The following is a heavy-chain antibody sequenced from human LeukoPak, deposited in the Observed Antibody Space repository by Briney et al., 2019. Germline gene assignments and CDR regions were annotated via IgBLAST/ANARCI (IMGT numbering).Heavy chain of an antibody. CDR1: GYSFTGYY. Sequence: ASVKVSCKASGYSFTGYYMNWVRQAPGQGLEWMGWINSDSGFTKYAQKFQGRVTMTRDTSITTVYMDLTRLTSDDTAVYYCARNFDMKGFDPWGQGTLVTVSS. D-gene: IGHD3-9*01. V-gene: IGHV1-2*02. CDR3: ARNFDMKGFDP. CDR2: INSDSGFT. J-gene: IGHJ5*02.